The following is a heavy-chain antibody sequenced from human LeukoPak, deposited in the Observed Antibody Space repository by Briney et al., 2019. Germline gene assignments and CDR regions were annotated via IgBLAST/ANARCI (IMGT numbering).Heavy chain of an antibody. V-gene: IGHV3-23*01. D-gene: IGHD3-10*01. CDR3: AKGNYYGSSGLGSTSFDY. CDR1: GFTFSSYA. Sequence: GGSLRLSCAASGFTFSSYAMSWVRQAPGKGLEWVSAISGSGDNTYYADSVKGRFTISRDNSKNTLYLQMNSLRAEDTALYYCAKGNYYGSSGLGSTSFDYWGQGTLVTVSS. CDR2: ISGSGDNT. J-gene: IGHJ4*02.